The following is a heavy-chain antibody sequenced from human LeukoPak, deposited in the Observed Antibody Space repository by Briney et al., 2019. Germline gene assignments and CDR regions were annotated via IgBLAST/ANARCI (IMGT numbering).Heavy chain of an antibody. CDR1: GGSFSGYY. CDR3: ARSLLWFGDTTNFDY. CDR2: INHSGST. Sequence: PSETLSLTCAVYGGSFSGYYWSWIRQPPGKGLEWIGEINHSGSTNYNPSLKSRVTISLDTSKNQFSLNLSSVTAADTAVYYCARSLLWFGDTTNFDYWGQGTLVTVSS. D-gene: IGHD3-10*01. V-gene: IGHV4-34*01. J-gene: IGHJ4*02.